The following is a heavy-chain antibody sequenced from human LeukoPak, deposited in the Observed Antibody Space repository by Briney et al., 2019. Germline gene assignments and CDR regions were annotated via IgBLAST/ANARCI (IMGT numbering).Heavy chain of an antibody. Sequence: GESLKISCNGSGYXFTSYWICWVRQMPGKGLEWMGIIYPGDSDTRYSPSFQGQVTISADKSISTAYLQWSSLKASDTAMYYCARPMAYSSSSLGYWGQGTLVTVSS. CDR3: ARPMAYSSSSLGY. CDR1: GYXFTSYW. CDR2: IYPGDSDT. J-gene: IGHJ4*02. V-gene: IGHV5-51*01. D-gene: IGHD6-6*01.